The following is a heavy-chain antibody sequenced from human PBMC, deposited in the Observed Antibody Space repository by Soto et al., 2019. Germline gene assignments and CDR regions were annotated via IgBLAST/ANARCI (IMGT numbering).Heavy chain of an antibody. D-gene: IGHD2-2*01. J-gene: IGHJ4*02. CDR3: ARGVPRHIVVVPAAIGGHYFDY. CDR2: INHSGST. Sequence: QVQLQQWGAGLLKPSETLSLTCAVYGGSFSGYYWSWIRQPPGKGLEWIGEINHSGSTNYNPSLKSRVTISVDTSKNQFSLKLSSVTAADTAVYYCARGVPRHIVVVPAAIGGHYFDYWGQGTLVTVSS. CDR1: GGSFSGYY. V-gene: IGHV4-34*01.